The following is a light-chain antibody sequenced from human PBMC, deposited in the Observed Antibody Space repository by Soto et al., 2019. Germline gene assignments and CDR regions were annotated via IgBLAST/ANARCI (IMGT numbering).Light chain of an antibody. J-gene: IGKJ1*01. CDR1: HSVNTN. CDR2: GAS. V-gene: IGKV3-15*01. Sequence: VMTQSPATLSVSPGDRAILSCRASHSVNTNLAWYQQRPGQPPRLLIYGASTRASDVPGRFNGSGSGREFTLTISSLQSEDFAIYSCHQYNSWPWTFGQGTRVEF. CDR3: HQYNSWPWT.